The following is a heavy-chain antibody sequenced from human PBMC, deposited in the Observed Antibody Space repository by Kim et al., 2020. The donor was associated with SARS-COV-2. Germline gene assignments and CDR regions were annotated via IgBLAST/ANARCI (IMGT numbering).Heavy chain of an antibody. CDR2: ISYDGSNK. J-gene: IGHJ4*02. Sequence: GGSLRLSCAASGFTFSSYGMHWVRQAPGKGLEWVAVISYDGSNKYYADSVKGRFTISRDNSKNTLYLQMNSLRAEDTAVYYCAKDLADEGATTGYWGQGTLVTVSS. CDR1: GFTFSSYG. CDR3: AKDLADEGATTGY. V-gene: IGHV3-30*18. D-gene: IGHD1-26*01.